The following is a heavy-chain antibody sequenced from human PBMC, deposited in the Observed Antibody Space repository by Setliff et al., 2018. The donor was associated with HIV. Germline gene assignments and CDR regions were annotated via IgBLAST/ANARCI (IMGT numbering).Heavy chain of an antibody. D-gene: IGHD2-21*01. CDR3: ARHDSRGPRSAFDL. J-gene: IGHJ3*01. CDR2: IYYSGST. CDR1: GGSISSSSYY. V-gene: IGHV4-39*01. Sequence: PSETLSLTCTVSGGSISSSSYYWGWIRQPPGKGLEWLGTIYYSGSTYYNPSLKSRVTLSVDTSKNQFSLKLSSVTAADTAVYYWARHDSRGPRSAFDLWGRGTMVTVSS.